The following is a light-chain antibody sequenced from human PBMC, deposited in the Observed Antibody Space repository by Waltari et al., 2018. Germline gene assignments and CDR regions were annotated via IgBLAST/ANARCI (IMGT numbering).Light chain of an antibody. Sequence: DIQMTHSPSSLSASVGDKVTITCRASQTISNWLAWYQLKPGKAPKLLIYEASTLDSGVPSRFSGSGSETEFTLTINSLQPDDFARYYCQQYNTFSGTFGQGTKVEVK. CDR2: EAS. J-gene: IGKJ1*01. CDR3: QQYNTFSGT. V-gene: IGKV1-5*03. CDR1: QTISNW.